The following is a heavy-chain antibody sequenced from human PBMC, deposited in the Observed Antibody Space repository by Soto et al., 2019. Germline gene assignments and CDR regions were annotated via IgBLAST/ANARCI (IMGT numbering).Heavy chain of an antibody. CDR1: GFTFSNAW. J-gene: IGHJ3*02. Sequence: EVQLVESGGGLVKPGGSLRLSCAASGFTFSNAWMNWVRQAPGKGLGWVGRIKSKTDGGTTDYAAPVKGRFTISRDDSKNTLYLQMNSLKTEDTAVYYCTVDTAMVTAFDIWGQGTMVTVSS. D-gene: IGHD5-18*01. V-gene: IGHV3-15*07. CDR3: TVDTAMVTAFDI. CDR2: IKSKTDGGTT.